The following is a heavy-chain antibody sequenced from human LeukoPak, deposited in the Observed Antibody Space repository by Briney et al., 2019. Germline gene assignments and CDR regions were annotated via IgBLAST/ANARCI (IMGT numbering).Heavy chain of an antibody. CDR2: ISAYNGNT. J-gene: IGHJ5*02. D-gene: IGHD3-22*01. CDR3: ARMGPYDYDSSGYSNWFDP. CDR1: GYTFTSYG. Sequence: GASVKVSCKASGYTFTSYGVCWVRQAPGQGLEWMGWISAYNGNTNYAQKLQGRVTMTTDTSTSTAYMELRSLRSDDTAVYYCARMGPYDYDSSGYSNWFDPWGQETLVTVSS. V-gene: IGHV1-18*01.